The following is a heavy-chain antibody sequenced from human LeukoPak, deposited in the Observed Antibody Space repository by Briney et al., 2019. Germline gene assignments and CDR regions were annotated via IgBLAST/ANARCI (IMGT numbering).Heavy chain of an antibody. CDR3: ATDYWGASRWYFAFDI. D-gene: IGHD6-13*01. V-gene: IGHV3-7*04. Sequence: GGSLRLSCAASGFTFSSYWMSWVRQAPGKGLEWVANIKKDGSETYYVDSVKGRFTISRDNAKNSLYLQMNSLRAEDMAMYYCATDYWGASRWYFAFDIWGQGTMVTVSS. J-gene: IGHJ3*02. CDR1: GFTFSSYW. CDR2: IKKDGSET.